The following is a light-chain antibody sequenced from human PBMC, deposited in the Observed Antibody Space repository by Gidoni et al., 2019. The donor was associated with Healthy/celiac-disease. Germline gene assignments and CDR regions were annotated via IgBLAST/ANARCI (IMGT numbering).Light chain of an antibody. Sequence: QSALTQPASVSGSPGQSITISCTGTSSDVGGYNYVSWYHKHPGKAPKLMIYEVSNRPSGVSNRFSGSKSGNTASLTISGLQAEDEADYYCSSYTSSSVVFGGGTKLTVL. CDR3: SSYTSSSVV. J-gene: IGLJ2*01. V-gene: IGLV2-14*01. CDR1: SSDVGGYNY. CDR2: EVS.